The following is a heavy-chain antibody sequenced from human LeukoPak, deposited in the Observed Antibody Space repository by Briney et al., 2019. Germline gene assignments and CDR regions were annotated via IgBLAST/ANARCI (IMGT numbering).Heavy chain of an antibody. CDR1: GYSFTNYW. J-gene: IGHJ4*02. Sequence: PGASLKISCKGSGYSFTNYWIGWVRQVPGKGLEWMGIIQPGDSDTRYSPSFQGQVTISADKSISTTYLQWSGLKASDTAMYYCARRESSGSIDYWGQGTLVTVSS. CDR2: IQPGDSDT. V-gene: IGHV5-51*01. CDR3: ARRESSGSIDY. D-gene: IGHD6-19*01.